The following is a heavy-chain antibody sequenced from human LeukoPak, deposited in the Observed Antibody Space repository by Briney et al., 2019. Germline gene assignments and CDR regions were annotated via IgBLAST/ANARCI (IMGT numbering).Heavy chain of an antibody. V-gene: IGHV3-48*01. Sequence: GGSLRLSCAAPGFTFSSYSMNWVRQAPGKGLEWVSYISSSSSTIYYADSVKGRFTISRDHDKHSLYLQMNSLRAEDTAVYYCARDRSRFLEWLLSPHDYWGQGTLVTVSS. CDR2: ISSSSSTI. J-gene: IGHJ4*02. CDR1: GFTFSSYS. D-gene: IGHD3-3*01. CDR3: ARDRSRFLEWLLSPHDY.